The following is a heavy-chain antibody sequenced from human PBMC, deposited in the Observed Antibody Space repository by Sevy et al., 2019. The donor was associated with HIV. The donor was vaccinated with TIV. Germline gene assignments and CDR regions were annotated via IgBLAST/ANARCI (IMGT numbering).Heavy chain of an antibody. CDR1: GYTFTGYY. CDR3: ARGREIQLWFTYYYYYYGMDV. Sequence: ASVKVSCKASGYTFTGYYMHWVRQAPGQGLEWMGRINPNSGGTNYAQKFQGRVTMTRDTSISTAYMELSRLRSDDTAVYYCARGREIQLWFTYYYYYYGMDVWGQGTTVTVSS. V-gene: IGHV1-2*06. CDR2: INPNSGGT. D-gene: IGHD5-18*01. J-gene: IGHJ6*02.